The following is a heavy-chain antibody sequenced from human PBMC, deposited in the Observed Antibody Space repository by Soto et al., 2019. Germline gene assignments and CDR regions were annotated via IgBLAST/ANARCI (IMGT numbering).Heavy chain of an antibody. CDR1: GGIFNTYA. J-gene: IGHJ4*02. D-gene: IGHD3-10*01. CDR3: GRDRDYLGSAYYYKRIDF. CDR2: IIPIFGTP. Sequence: QVQLVQSGPEVKEPGSSVKLTCKVSGGIFNTYAISWLRQAPGQGLEWMGGIIPIFGTPNYAQRFQGRVTSTADESTSTAYMELSRLRSDDTSVYYCGRDRDYLGSAYYYKRIDFWCQGSLVSVYS. V-gene: IGHV1-69*01.